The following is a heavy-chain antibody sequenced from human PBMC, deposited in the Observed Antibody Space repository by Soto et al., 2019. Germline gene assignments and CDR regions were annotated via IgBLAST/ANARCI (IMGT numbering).Heavy chain of an antibody. Sequence: PVVPLKIPWKGSGGNFISYGIGWMSQMHGKGLEWMGIIYPGDSDTRYSPSFQGQVTISADKSISTAYLQWSSLKASDTAMYYCARPSGYDAREINYFDYWGQGTLVTVSS. J-gene: IGHJ4*02. D-gene: IGHD5-12*01. V-gene: IGHV5-51*01. CDR3: ARPSGYDAREINYFDY. CDR1: GGNFISYG. CDR2: IYPGDSDT.